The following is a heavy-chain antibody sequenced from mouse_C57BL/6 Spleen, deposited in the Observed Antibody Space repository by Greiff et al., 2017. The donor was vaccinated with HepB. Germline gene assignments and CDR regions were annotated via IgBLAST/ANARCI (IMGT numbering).Heavy chain of an antibody. D-gene: IGHD2-12*01. J-gene: IGHJ2*01. CDR2: IDPSDSYT. V-gene: IGHV1-69*01. CDR3: ARSTVTRRGFDY. Sequence: VQLQQPGAELVMPGASVKLSCKASGYTFTSYWMHWVKQRPGQGLEWIGEIDPSDSYTNYNQKFKGKSTLTVDKSSSTAYMQLSSLTSEDSAVYYGARSTVTRRGFDYWGQGTTLTVSS. CDR1: GYTFTSYW.